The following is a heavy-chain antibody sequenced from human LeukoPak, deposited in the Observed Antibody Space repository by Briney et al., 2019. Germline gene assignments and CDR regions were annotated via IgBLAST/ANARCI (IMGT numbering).Heavy chain of an antibody. V-gene: IGHV3-11*01. D-gene: IGHD3-3*01. CDR3: ARTLPSRPTYYDFWSGYPNWFDP. CDR2: ISSSGSTI. CDR1: GFTLSDYY. J-gene: IGHJ5*02. Sequence: MPRGSLRLSCAASGFTLSDYYMSWIRQAPGKGLEWVSYISSSGSTIYYADSVKGRFTISRDNAKNSLYLQMNSLRAEDTAVYYCARTLPSRPTYYDFWSGYPNWFDPWGQGTLVTVSS.